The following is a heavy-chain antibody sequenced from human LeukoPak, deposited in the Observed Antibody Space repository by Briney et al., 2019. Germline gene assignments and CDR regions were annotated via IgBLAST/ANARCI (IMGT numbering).Heavy chain of an antibody. V-gene: IGHV3-23*01. J-gene: IGHJ1*01. Sequence: GGSLRPSCTVSGFTLSSYEMSWIRQAPGKGLEWVSSIDYDGGSGHYADSVKGRFTISRDNSNNTLFLHLNSLRGEDTAVYYCTRNSGWYGLSWGQGTLVTVSS. CDR2: IDYDGGSG. D-gene: IGHD6-19*01. CDR1: GFTLSSYE. CDR3: TRNSGWYGLS.